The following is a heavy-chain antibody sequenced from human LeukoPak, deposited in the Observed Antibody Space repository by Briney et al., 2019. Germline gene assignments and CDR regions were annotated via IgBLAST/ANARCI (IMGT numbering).Heavy chain of an antibody. V-gene: IGHV4-59*01. Sequence: PSETLSLTCTVSGGSISSYYWSWIRQPPGKGLEWIGYIYYSGSTNYNPSLKSRVTISVDTSKNQFSLKLSSVTAADTAVYYCARAFNDFWSGYPRSYYYYYMDVWGKGTTVTVSS. CDR2: IYYSGST. D-gene: IGHD3-3*01. CDR1: GGSISSYY. J-gene: IGHJ6*03. CDR3: ARAFNDFWSGYPRSYYYYYMDV.